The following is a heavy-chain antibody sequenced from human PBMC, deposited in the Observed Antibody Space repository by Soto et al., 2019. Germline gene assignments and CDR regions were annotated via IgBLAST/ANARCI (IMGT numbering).Heavy chain of an antibody. V-gene: IGHV4-39*01. CDR3: ARHTIVEWLRYTNFDY. Sequence: SETLSLTCSVSGGSISTSRSYWAWIRQPPGKGLEWLANIFYSGSTFYNPSLASRVSVSVDTSKNEFSLKLRSVTAADTAVYYCARHTIVEWLRYTNFDYWGQGTLVTVSS. J-gene: IGHJ4*02. CDR2: IFYSGST. D-gene: IGHD5-12*01. CDR1: GGSISTSRSY.